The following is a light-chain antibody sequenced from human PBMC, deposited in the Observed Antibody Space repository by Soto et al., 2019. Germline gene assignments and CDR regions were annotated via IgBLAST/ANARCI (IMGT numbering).Light chain of an antibody. V-gene: IGLV2-14*03. Sequence: QSVLTQPASVSGSPGQSITISCTGTSSDVGAYDFVSWYQQHPDKAPKLMFYEVSNRPSGVSNRFSGSKSVNTATLTISGLQAEDEADYYCSSYTSSSTRVFGTGTKLTVL. CDR2: EVS. CDR3: SSYTSSSTRV. J-gene: IGLJ1*01. CDR1: SSDVGAYDF.